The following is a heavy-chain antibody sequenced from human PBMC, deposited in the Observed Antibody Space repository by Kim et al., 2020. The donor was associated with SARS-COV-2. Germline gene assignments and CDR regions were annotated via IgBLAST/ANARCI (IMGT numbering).Heavy chain of an antibody. CDR2: IKTDGSWT. D-gene: IGHD2-15*01. CDR1: GFTFSSYW. Sequence: GGSLRLSCAASGFTFSSYWMYWVRLVPGKGLVSVAIIKTDGSWTCYADSVKGRFTISRDNAKNMLYLQMNSLRAEDTAVYYCARASSGTSDIWGQGTSFTVSS. CDR3: ARASSGTSDI. J-gene: IGHJ3*02. V-gene: IGHV3-74*01.